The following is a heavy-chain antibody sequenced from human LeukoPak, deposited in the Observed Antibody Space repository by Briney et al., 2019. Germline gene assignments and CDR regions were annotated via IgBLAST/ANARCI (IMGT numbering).Heavy chain of an antibody. J-gene: IGHJ5*02. V-gene: IGHV1-69*05. CDR3: ARDVHGDYGSGWFDP. CDR1: GGTFNNSA. D-gene: IGHD4-17*01. Sequence: SVKVSCKTSGGTFNNSAISWVRQAPGQGLEWLRGIMPLFGTAGYAQKFQGRVTITKDESTRTVYLELTSLTSDDTAVYYCARDVHGDYGSGWFDPWGQGTLVSVSS. CDR2: IMPLFGTA.